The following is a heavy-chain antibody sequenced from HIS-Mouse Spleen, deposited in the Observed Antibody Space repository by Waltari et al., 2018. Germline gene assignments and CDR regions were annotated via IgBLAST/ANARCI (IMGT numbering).Heavy chain of an antibody. CDR1: GGTFSSYA. CDR3: ARDAVTLIYGRALWYYGMDV. Sequence: QVQLVQSGAEVKKPGSSVKVSCKASGGTFSSYAISYAIFGTANSAQKFQGRVTITADESTSTAYMELSSLRSEDTAVYYCARDAVTLIYGRALWYYGMDVWGQGTTVTVSS. D-gene: IGHD4-17*01. CDR2: IFGTA. V-gene: IGHV1-69*01. J-gene: IGHJ6*02.